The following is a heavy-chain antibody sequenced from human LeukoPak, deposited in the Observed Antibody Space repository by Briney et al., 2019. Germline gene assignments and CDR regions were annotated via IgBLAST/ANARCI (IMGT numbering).Heavy chain of an antibody. J-gene: IGHJ4*02. CDR3: ARTVWYYDILTGLGYYAPFDY. D-gene: IGHD3-9*01. Sequence: SETLSLTCTISGYSISSAFYWGWIRQPPGKGLEWIGSIYHSGSTYYNPSLKSRVTISVDTSKNQFSLKLSSVTAADTAVYCCARTVWYYDILTGLGYYAPFDYWGQGTLVTVSS. V-gene: IGHV4-38-2*02. CDR2: IYHSGST. CDR1: GYSISSAFY.